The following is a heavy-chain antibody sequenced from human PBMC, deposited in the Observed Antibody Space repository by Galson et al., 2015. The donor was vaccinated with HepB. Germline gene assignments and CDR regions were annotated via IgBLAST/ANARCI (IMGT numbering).Heavy chain of an antibody. J-gene: IGHJ6*02. Sequence: SLRLSCAASGFTFSSYAMSWVRQAPGKGLEWVSAISGSGGSTYYADSVKGRFTISRDNSKNTLYLQMNSLRAEDTAVYYCAKVDYSNYYYYYGMDVWGQGTTVTVSS. D-gene: IGHD4-11*01. V-gene: IGHV3-23*01. CDR3: AKVDYSNYYYYYGMDV. CDR2: ISGSGGST. CDR1: GFTFSSYA.